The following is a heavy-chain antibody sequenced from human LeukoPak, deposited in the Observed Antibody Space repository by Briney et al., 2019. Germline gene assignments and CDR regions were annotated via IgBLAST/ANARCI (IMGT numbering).Heavy chain of an antibody. V-gene: IGHV5-51*01. CDR3: ARRGYYDSSGYYNFDY. CDR2: IYPGDSDT. D-gene: IGHD3-22*01. Sequence: RGASLKISCQGSGYSFTNYWIAWVRQLPGKGLEWMGIIYPGDSDTRYSPSFQGQVTISADKSISTAYLQWSSLKASDTAMYYCARRGYYDSSGYYNFDYWGQGTLVTVSS. J-gene: IGHJ4*02. CDR1: GYSFTNYW.